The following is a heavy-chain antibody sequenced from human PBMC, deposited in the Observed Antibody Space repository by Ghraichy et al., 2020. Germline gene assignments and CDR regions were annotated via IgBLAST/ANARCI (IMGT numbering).Heavy chain of an antibody. CDR1: GFTFNSYG. V-gene: IGHV3-30*18. Sequence: GGSLRLSCAASGFTFNSYGMHWVRQAPGKGLEWVAVISYDGTNKYHADSVKGRFIISRDNSKNTLYLQINSLRTEDTAVYYCSKEGVGLVVIGNYHGMDVWGQGTTVTVFS. D-gene: IGHD2-21*01. CDR3: SKEGVGLVVIGNYHGMDV. J-gene: IGHJ6*02. CDR2: ISYDGTNK.